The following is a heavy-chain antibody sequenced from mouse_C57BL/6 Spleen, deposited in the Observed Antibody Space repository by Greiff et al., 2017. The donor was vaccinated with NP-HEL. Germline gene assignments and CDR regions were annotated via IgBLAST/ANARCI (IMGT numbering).Heavy chain of an antibody. CDR3: AREDYDHAMDY. V-gene: IGHV1-69*01. CDR2: IDPSDSYT. J-gene: IGHJ4*01. D-gene: IGHD2-4*01. CDR1: GYTFTSYW. Sequence: VQLQQPGAELVMPGASVKLSCKASGYTFTSYWMHWVKQRPGQGLEWIGEIDPSDSYTNSNQKFKGKSTLTVDKSSSTAYMQLSSLTSEDSAVYYCAREDYDHAMDYWGQGTSVTVSS.